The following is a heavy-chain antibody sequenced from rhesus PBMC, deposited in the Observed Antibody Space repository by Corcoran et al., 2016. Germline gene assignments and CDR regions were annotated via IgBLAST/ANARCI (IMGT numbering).Heavy chain of an antibody. CDR1: GGSISSSY. V-gene: IGHV4-169*01. J-gene: IGHJ4*01. CDR2: IYCSGSTT. CDR3: VIFTNDFDY. Sequence: QLQLQESGPGLVKPSETLSVTCAVSGGSISSSYWSWIRPPPGKGLEWIGYIYCSGSTTNYNPSLKSRVTLSVDTSKNQFSLKLSSVTAADTAVYYCVIFTNDFDYWGQGVLVTVSS.